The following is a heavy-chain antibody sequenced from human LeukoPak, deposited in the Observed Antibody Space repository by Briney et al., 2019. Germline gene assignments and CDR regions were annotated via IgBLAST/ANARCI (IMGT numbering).Heavy chain of an antibody. J-gene: IGHJ4*02. CDR1: GFTFSDYW. V-gene: IGHV3-7*01. CDR2: IKEDGTTK. Sequence: GVSLRLSCAASGFTFSDYWMTWVRQAPGKGLEWVANIKEDGTTKHYVDSVKGRFTISRDNDKRSLHLQMNSLRDEGTALYYCARGPSTVVTTRWGQGTLVAVSS. CDR3: ARGPSTVVTTR. D-gene: IGHD2-21*02.